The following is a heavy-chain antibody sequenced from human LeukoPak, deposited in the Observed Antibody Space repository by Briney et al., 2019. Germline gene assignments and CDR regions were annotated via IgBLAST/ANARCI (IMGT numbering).Heavy chain of an antibody. Sequence: SETLSLTCTVSGYSISSGYYWGWIRQPPGKGLEWIGSIYHSGSTYYNPSLKSRVTISVDTSKNQFSLKLSSVTAADTAVYYCARGSSGWYGYYYYMDVWGKGTTVTVSS. CDR2: IYHSGST. CDR3: ARGSSGWYGYYYYMDV. D-gene: IGHD6-19*01. J-gene: IGHJ6*03. CDR1: GYSISSGYY. V-gene: IGHV4-38-2*02.